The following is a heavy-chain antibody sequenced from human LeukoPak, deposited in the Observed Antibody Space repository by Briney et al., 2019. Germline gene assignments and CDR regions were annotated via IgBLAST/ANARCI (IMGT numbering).Heavy chain of an antibody. V-gene: IGHV4-34*01. CDR2: INHSGSA. D-gene: IGHD4-17*01. Sequence: SETLSLTCAVSGGSFSGYYWTWIRQPPGQGREWIGDINHSGSANYNPSLKSGVTISVETSKKTFSLELSSVTAPDTAVYCCARGQGTVTTHWGQGTLFTVSS. CDR3: ARGQGTVTTH. CDR1: GGSFSGYY. J-gene: IGHJ4*02.